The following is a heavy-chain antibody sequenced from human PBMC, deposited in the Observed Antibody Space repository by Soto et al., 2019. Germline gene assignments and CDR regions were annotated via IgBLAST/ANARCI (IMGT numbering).Heavy chain of an antibody. CDR3: ARDNGPIVVVPAANLWFDP. CDR1: GGTFSSYT. Sequence: SVKVSCKASGGTFSSYTISWVRQAPGQGLEWMGRIIPILGIANYAQKFQGRVTITADKSTSTAYMELSSLRSEDTAVYYCARDNGPIVVVPAANLWFDPWGQGTLVTVSS. CDR2: IIPILGIA. V-gene: IGHV1-69*04. D-gene: IGHD2-2*01. J-gene: IGHJ5*02.